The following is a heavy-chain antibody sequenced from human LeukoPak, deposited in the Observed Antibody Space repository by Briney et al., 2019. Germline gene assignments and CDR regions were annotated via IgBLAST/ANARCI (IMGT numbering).Heavy chain of an antibody. Sequence: PGGSLRLSCAASGFTSSSYGMHWVRQAPGKGLEWVAVISYDGSNKYYADSVKGRFTISRDNSKNTLYLQMNSLRAEDTAVYYCAKDRYSSGFDYWGQGTLVTVSS. D-gene: IGHD6-19*01. CDR3: AKDRYSSGFDY. V-gene: IGHV3-30*18. CDR1: GFTSSSYG. J-gene: IGHJ4*02. CDR2: ISYDGSNK.